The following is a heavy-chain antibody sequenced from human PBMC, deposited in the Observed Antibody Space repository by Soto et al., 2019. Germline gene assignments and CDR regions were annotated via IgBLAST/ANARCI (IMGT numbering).Heavy chain of an antibody. CDR3: ARVRYYDSSGYYYFDY. CDR1: GYTFTSYG. CDR2: ISAYNGNT. J-gene: IGHJ4*02. D-gene: IGHD3-22*01. V-gene: IGHV1-18*04. Sequence: AASVKVSCKASGYTFTSYGISWVRQAPGQGLEWMGWISAYNGNTNYAQKLQGRVTMTTDTSTSTAYMELRSLRSDDTAVYYCARVRYYDSSGYYYFDYWGQGTLVTVSS.